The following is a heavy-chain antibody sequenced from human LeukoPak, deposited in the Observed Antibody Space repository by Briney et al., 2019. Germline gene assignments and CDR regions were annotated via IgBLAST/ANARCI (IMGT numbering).Heavy chain of an antibody. J-gene: IGHJ4*02. D-gene: IGHD3-9*01. V-gene: IGHV3-30*04. CDR1: GFTFSSYA. CDR3: ARDLTYYDILTGYSD. Sequence: GGSLRLSCAASGFTFSSYAMHWVRQAPGKGLEWVAVISYDGSNKYYADSVKGRFTISRDNSKNTLYLQVNSLRAEDTAVYYCARDLTYYDILTGYSDWGQGTLVTVSS. CDR2: ISYDGSNK.